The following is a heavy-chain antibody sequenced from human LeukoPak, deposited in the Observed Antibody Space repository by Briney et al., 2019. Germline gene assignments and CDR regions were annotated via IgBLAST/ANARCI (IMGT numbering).Heavy chain of an antibody. CDR2: INPNSGGT. J-gene: IGHJ4*02. D-gene: IGHD3-22*01. CDR3: ASTLDYDSSGYLDY. V-gene: IGHV1-2*02. CDR1: GYTFTGYY. Sequence: ASVKVSCKASGYTFTGYYMHWVRQAPGQGLEWMGWINPNSGGTNCAQKFQGRVTMTRGTSISTAYMELSRLRSDDTAAYYCASTLDYDSSGYLDYWGQGTLVTVSS.